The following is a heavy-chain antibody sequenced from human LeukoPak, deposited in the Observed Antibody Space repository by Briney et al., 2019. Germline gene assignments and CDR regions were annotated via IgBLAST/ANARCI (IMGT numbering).Heavy chain of an antibody. J-gene: IGHJ6*03. V-gene: IGHV3-7*01. CDR3: ARDRGVPAAISYYYSYMDV. Sequence: GGSLRLSCAASGFTFNNFWMSWVRQAPGKGLEWVANIKQDGSEIYYVDSVKGRFTISRDNAKNSLYLQMNSLRAEDTAVYYCARDRGVPAAISYYYSYMDVWGKGTTVTVSS. CDR2: IKQDGSEI. D-gene: IGHD2-2*01. CDR1: GFTFNNFW.